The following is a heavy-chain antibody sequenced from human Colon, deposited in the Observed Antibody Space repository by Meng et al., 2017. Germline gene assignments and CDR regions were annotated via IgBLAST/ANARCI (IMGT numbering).Heavy chain of an antibody. CDR2: INPDRGDT. V-gene: IGHV1-2*06. Sequence: QGQLVQSGAGVKKPGASVKVSCKASGYTLTGHYMHWVRQAPGQGLEWMGRINPDRGDTNYAQKFQGRVTLTRDTSINTAYMELTGLRSDDTAVYYCAKIHLGDSGLDYWGQGTLVTVSS. CDR1: GYTLTGHY. D-gene: IGHD2-21*02. J-gene: IGHJ4*02. CDR3: AKIHLGDSGLDY.